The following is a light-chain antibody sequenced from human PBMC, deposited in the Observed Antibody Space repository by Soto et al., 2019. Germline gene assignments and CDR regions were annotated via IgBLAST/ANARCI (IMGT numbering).Light chain of an antibody. J-gene: IGKJ1*01. CDR1: RNLMHTNGYNY. CDR3: MHTLQIPT. V-gene: IGKV2-28*01. CDR2: LGS. Sequence: DIVMTQSPLSLPVTPGEPASISGRSSRNLMHTNGYNYLDWYLQRPGQSPQLLIYLGSNRASGVPDRFSGSGSGTDFILRIIRVEAEAVGVYYCMHTLQIPTFCQGTKVEIK.